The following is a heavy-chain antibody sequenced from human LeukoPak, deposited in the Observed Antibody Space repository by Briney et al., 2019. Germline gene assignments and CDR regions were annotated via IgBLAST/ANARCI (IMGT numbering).Heavy chain of an antibody. CDR3: ARGVFPPYLTLDY. D-gene: IGHD2-8*01. J-gene: IGHJ4*02. CDR1: GDTFTSHG. V-gene: IGHV1-18*01. Sequence: GASVKVSCKASGDTFTSHGISWVRQAPGQGLEWRGWICAYTGNTNDAQKLQGRVNMTTDTSTSTAYMELRSLRAEDTAVYYCARGVFPPYLTLDYWGQGTLVTVSS. CDR2: ICAYTGNT.